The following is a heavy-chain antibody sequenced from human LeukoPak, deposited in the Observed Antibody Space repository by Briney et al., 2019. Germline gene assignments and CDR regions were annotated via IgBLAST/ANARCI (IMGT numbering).Heavy chain of an antibody. V-gene: IGHV3-23*01. Sequence: GGSLRLSCAASGFTFDTYAMTWVRQAPGKGLEWVSTMSGTGGRTFYGDSVKGRSTISRDRSKNTLYLQMNSLRPEDTAVYYCAKEGSSWNVDYWGQGTLVTVSS. CDR2: MSGTGGRT. D-gene: IGHD6-13*01. CDR1: GFTFDTYA. J-gene: IGHJ4*02. CDR3: AKEGSSWNVDY.